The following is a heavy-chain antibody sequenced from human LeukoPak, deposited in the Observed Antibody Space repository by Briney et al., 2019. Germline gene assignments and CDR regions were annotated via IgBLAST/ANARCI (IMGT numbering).Heavy chain of an antibody. Sequence: GGSLRLSCAASGFTFSNNAMSWVRQAPGKGLEWVSGISGSGGTTYYADSVKGRFTISRDNSKNTLYLQMNSLRAEDTAVYYCAKATVLRFLEWLLPPDYWGQGTLVTVSS. V-gene: IGHV3-23*01. CDR2: ISGSGGTT. J-gene: IGHJ4*02. CDR3: AKATVLRFLEWLLPPDY. CDR1: GFTFSNNA. D-gene: IGHD3-3*01.